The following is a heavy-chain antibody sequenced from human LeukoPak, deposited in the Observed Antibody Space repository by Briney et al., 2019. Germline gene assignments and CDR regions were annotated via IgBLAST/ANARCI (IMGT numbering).Heavy chain of an antibody. CDR2: IYDSGST. D-gene: IGHD4-23*01. CDR3: ARHATTVVTTGFDY. V-gene: IGHV4-59*08. J-gene: IGHJ4*02. Sequence: PSETLSLTCTVSGGSISRYYWSWIRQSPGKGLEWIGYIYDSGSTNYNPSLRSRVTISVGTSKNQFSLKLISVTAADTAVYYCARHATTVVTTGFDYWGQGTLVTVSS. CDR1: GGSISRYY.